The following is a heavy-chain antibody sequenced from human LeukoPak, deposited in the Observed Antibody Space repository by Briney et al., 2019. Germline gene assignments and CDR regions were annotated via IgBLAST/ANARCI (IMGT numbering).Heavy chain of an antibody. J-gene: IGHJ4*02. CDR2: ISSSSSYI. Sequence: GGSLRLSCAASGFTLSSYSMNWVRQAPGKGLEWVSSISSSSSYIYYADSVKGRFTISRDNAKNSLYLQMNSLRAEDTAVYYCARDVDYYDSSGYCDYWGQGTLVTVSS. V-gene: IGHV3-21*01. CDR3: ARDVDYYDSSGYCDY. D-gene: IGHD3-22*01. CDR1: GFTLSSYS.